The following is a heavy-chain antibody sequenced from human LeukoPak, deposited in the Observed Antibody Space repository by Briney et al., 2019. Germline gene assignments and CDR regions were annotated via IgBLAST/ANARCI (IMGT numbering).Heavy chain of an antibody. V-gene: IGHV4-4*02. Sequence: SETLSLTCAVSGGSISSSNWWSWVRQPPGKGLEWIGEIYHSGSTNYNPSLKSRVTISVDTSKNQFSLKLSSVTAADTAVYYCARVSAAAVEPWGKGTTVTISS. D-gene: IGHD6-13*01. J-gene: IGHJ6*04. CDR3: ARVSAAAVEP. CDR1: GGSISSSNW. CDR2: IYHSGST.